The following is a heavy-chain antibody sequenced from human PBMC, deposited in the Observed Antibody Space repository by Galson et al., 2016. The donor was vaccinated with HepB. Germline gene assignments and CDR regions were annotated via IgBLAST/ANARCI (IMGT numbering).Heavy chain of an antibody. J-gene: IGHJ4*02. Sequence: SLRLSCAVSGFTINNNYMSWVRQAPGKGLEWVSLIYSGGRTDYADSVKGRFTISRDNSKNTLYLQMNSLRAEDTAVYYCAAGDYVVVDWGQGILVTVSS. D-gene: IGHD2-15*01. CDR3: AAGDYVVVD. V-gene: IGHV3-53*01. CDR2: IYSGGRT. CDR1: GFTINNNY.